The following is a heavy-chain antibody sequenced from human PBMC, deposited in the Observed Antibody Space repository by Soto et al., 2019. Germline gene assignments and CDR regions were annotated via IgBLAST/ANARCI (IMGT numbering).Heavy chain of an antibody. J-gene: IGHJ4*02. CDR2: ISNSDRT. D-gene: IGHD3-22*01. V-gene: IGHV3-23*01. CDR1: GFTFSSYG. Sequence: EVQLLESGGDLVQRGGSLRLSCAASGFTFSSYGMSWVRQAPGKGLEWVSTISNSDRTNYADSVKGRFTISRDTSKNTLFLQMNSLRAEDTAVYYCAKKAISTGYSHFDYWGQGTLVTVSS. CDR3: AKKAISTGYSHFDY.